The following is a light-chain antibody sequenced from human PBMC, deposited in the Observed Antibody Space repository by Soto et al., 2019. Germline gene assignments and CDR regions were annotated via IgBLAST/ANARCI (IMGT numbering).Light chain of an antibody. V-gene: IGLV2-23*02. J-gene: IGLJ1*01. CDR3: CSYAGSGTPYV. CDR2: EVS. CDR1: TSDVGSYSL. Sequence: QSVLTQPASVSGSPGQSITISCTGTTSDVGSYSLVSWYQQHPGKVPKLLIYEVSKRPSGVSNRFSGSKSANTASLTISGLQAEDEAAYYCCSYAGSGTPYVFGTGTKVTV.